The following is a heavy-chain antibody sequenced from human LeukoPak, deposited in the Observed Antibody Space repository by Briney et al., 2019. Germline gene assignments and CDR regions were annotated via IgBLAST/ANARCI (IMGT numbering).Heavy chain of an antibody. Sequence: GASVKVSCKASGYTFTSYYMHWVRQAPGQGLEWMGIINPSGGSTSYAQKFQGRVTISRNTSINIAYMELSSLRSEDTAVYYCARGPPRTSKWYFFDYWGQGSLVIVSS. V-gene: IGHV1-46*01. J-gene: IGHJ4*02. CDR2: INPSGGST. CDR1: GYTFTSYY. CDR3: ARGPPRTSKWYFFDY. D-gene: IGHD6-13*01.